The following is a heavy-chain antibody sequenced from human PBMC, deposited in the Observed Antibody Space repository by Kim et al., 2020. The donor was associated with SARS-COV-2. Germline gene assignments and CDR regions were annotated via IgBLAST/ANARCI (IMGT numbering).Heavy chain of an antibody. CDR1: GGSISSSSYY. CDR2: IYYSGST. CDR3: ARHQKVDTAMAWWFDP. Sequence: SETLSLTCTVSGGSISSSSYYWGWIRQPPGKGLEWIGSIYYSGSTYYNPSLKSRVTISVDTSKNQFSLKLSSVTAADTAVYYCARHQKVDTAMAWWFDPWGQGTLVTVSS. D-gene: IGHD5-18*01. V-gene: IGHV4-39*01. J-gene: IGHJ5*02.